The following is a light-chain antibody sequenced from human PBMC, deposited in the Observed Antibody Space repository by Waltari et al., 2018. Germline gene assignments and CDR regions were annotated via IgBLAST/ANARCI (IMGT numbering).Light chain of an antibody. CDR1: QGISSY. J-gene: IGKJ4*01. V-gene: IGKV1-8*01. Sequence: AIRITQSPSSLSASTGDRVTITCRSSQGISSYLAWYQQNPGKAPKLLFYAASTLQSGGPSRFSGSGSGTDFTLTISCLQSEDFATYYCQQYYSYPHFFGGGTKVEIK. CDR3: QQYYSYPHF. CDR2: AAS.